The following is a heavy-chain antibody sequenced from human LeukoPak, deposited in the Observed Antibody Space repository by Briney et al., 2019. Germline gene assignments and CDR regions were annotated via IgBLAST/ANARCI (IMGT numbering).Heavy chain of an antibody. Sequence: GGSLRLSCAASGFTFSSYGLNWVHQAPGKGLEWVSSISSSSSYIYYADSVKGRFTISRDNAKNSLYLQMNSLRAEDTAVYYCARDRTPLSGVAATGTTSDSWGQGTLVTVSS. D-gene: IGHD6-13*01. J-gene: IGHJ5*01. CDR1: GFTFSSYG. CDR2: ISSSSSYI. V-gene: IGHV3-21*01. CDR3: ARDRTPLSGVAATGTTSDS.